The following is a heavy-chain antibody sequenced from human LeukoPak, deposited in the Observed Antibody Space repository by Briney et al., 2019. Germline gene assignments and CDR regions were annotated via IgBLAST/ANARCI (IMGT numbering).Heavy chain of an antibody. V-gene: IGHV3-21*01. D-gene: IGHD3-10*01. CDR3: ARAPPGAGVFDY. CDR2: ISSSSSYI. J-gene: IGHJ4*02. Sequence: PGGSLRLSCAASGFTFSSYSMNWVRQAPGKGLEWVSSISSSSSYIYYADSVKGRFTISRDNAKNSLYLQMNSLRAEDMAVYYCARAPPGAGVFDYWGQGTLVTVSS. CDR1: GFTFSSYS.